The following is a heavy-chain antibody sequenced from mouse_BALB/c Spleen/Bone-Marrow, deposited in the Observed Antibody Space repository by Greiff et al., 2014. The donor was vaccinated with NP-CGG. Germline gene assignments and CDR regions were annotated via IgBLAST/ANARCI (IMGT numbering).Heavy chain of an antibody. Sequence: QVQLKESGPGLVQPSQSLSITCTVSGFSLTSYGVHWVHQSPGKGLEWLGVIWSGGSTDYNAAFISRLSISKDNSKSQVFFKMNSLQANDTAIYYCARNYYGSSYWYFDVWGAGTTVTVSS. V-gene: IGHV2-2*02. CDR1: GFSLTSYG. CDR3: ARNYYGSSYWYFDV. CDR2: IWSGGST. D-gene: IGHD1-1*01. J-gene: IGHJ1*01.